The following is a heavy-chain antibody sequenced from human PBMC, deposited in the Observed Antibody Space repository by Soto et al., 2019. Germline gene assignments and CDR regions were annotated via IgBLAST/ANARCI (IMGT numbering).Heavy chain of an antibody. CDR3: ARWSQGSHAFGS. J-gene: IGHJ3*02. CDR2: TYYRSKWYN. V-gene: IGHV6-1*01. D-gene: IGHD3-3*01. CDR1: GDSVPSNSAA. Sequence: SPTLSLTCAISGDSVPSNSAAWNWIRQSPSRGLEWLGRTYYRSKWYNDYAVSVKSRITINPDTSKNQFSLQLNSVAPEDTAVYYCARWSQGSHAFGSWGQGRMVAVAS.